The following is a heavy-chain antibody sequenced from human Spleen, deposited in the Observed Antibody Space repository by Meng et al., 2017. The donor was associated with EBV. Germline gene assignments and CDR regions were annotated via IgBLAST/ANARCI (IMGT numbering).Heavy chain of an antibody. CDR2: INTNTGNP. V-gene: IGHV7-4-1*02. Sequence: QAQLVQSESELKNPGASVKVSCKASGYTFATYALNWVRQAPGQGLEWMGWINTNTGNPTYAQGFTGRFVFSLDTSLSTTYLQISSLKAEDTAIYYCARLATSLAATGTAWGQGTLVTVSS. CDR1: GYTFATYA. J-gene: IGHJ4*02. CDR3: ARLATSLAATGTA. D-gene: IGHD6-13*01.